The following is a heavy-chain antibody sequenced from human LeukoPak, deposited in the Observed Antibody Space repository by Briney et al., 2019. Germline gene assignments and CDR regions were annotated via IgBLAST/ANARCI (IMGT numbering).Heavy chain of an antibody. Sequence: PSQTLSLTCTVSGGSISSGGYHWSWIRQHPGKGLEWIGDIYYSGSTYYNPSLKSRVTISVDTSKNQFSLKLSSVTAADTAVYYCGRATSNFFDYWGQGTLVTVSS. V-gene: IGHV4-31*03. CDR2: IYYSGST. D-gene: IGHD2-8*01. J-gene: IGHJ4*02. CDR1: GGSISSGGYH. CDR3: GRATSNFFDY.